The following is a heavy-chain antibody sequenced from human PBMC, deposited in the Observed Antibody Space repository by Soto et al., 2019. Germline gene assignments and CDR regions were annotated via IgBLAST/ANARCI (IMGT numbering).Heavy chain of an antibody. D-gene: IGHD6-13*01. V-gene: IGHV4-31*03. CDR3: ARGDPYSSSWYAEYFQH. J-gene: IGHJ1*01. CDR2: IYYSGST. Sequence: QVQLQESGPGLVKPSQTLSLTCTVSGGSISSGGYYWSWIRQHPGKGLEWIGSIYYSGSTYYNPCLKSRVTISVATSTDQFSLKLSSVTAADTAVYYCARGDPYSSSWYAEYFQHWGQGTLVTVSS. CDR1: GGSISSGGYY.